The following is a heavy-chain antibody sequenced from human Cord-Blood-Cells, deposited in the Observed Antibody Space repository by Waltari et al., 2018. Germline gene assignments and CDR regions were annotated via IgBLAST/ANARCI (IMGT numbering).Heavy chain of an antibody. J-gene: IGHJ2*01. D-gene: IGHD3-10*01. CDR1: GGSISSSSYY. Sequence: QLQLQESGPGLVKPSETLSLTCTVSGGSISSSSYYWGWIRQPPGKGLEWIGSIYYSGSTNYTPSPKTRVTISVDTSKNQFSLTLSSVTAADTAVYYCARLRWFGELLYWYFDLWGRGTLVTVSS. V-gene: IGHV4-39*01. CDR3: ARLRWFGELLYWYFDL. CDR2: IYYSGST.